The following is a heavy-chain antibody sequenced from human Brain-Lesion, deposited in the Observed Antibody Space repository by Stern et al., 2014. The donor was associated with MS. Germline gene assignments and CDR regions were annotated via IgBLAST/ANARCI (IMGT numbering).Heavy chain of an antibody. CDR2: IYYDGSNK. CDR1: GFTFSDYA. V-gene: IGHV3-33*01. D-gene: IGHD5-12*01. CDR3: ARGTGYDWRYNWFDP. J-gene: IGHJ5*02. Sequence: QVQLVESGGGVVQPGRSLRLSCAASGFTFSDYAMNWVRQAPGKGLEWVAVIYYDGSNKYYADSVKGRFTISRDNSENTLYLQMNSLRAADTAVYYCARGTGYDWRYNWFDPWGQGTLVTVSS.